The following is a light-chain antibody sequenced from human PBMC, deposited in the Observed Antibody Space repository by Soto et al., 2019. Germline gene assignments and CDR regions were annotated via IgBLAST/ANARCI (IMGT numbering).Light chain of an antibody. CDR1: QSVSSH. CDR3: HYHDSSPEFA. J-gene: IGKJ3*01. CDR2: DTS. Sequence: EIVLTQSPATLSLSPGERATLSCRASQSVSSHLAWYQQKPGQAPRLLIYDTSNRATGVPARFSGSGSGTDFTLTITRLEPEDFAVYYCHYHDSSPEFAFGPGTRWIS. V-gene: IGKV3-11*01.